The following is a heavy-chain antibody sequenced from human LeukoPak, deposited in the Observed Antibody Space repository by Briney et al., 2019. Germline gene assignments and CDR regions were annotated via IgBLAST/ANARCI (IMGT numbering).Heavy chain of an antibody. D-gene: IGHD3-3*01. Sequence: GGSLRLSCAASGFTFSSYGMHWVRQAPGKGLEWVAFIRYDGCNKYYADSVKGRFTISRDNSKNTLYLQMNSLRAEDTAVYYCAKLFWSGRNFDYWGQGTLVTVSS. J-gene: IGHJ4*02. CDR3: AKLFWSGRNFDY. CDR1: GFTFSSYG. CDR2: IRYDGCNK. V-gene: IGHV3-30*02.